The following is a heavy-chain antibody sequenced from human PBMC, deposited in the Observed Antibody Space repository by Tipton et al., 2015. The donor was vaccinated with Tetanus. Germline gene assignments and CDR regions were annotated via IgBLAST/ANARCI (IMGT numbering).Heavy chain of an antibody. J-gene: IGHJ4*02. CDR1: GGSISPNY. CDR2: MSYSGGA. Sequence: SGGSISPNYWSWIRQPPGKGLEWIGQMSYSGGANYNPYLNSRVTISVDTSKNQFSLRLSSVTAADTAVYYCARDVRGYSYDDSGYYNPSYYFDLWGQGTLVTVSS. D-gene: IGHD3-22*01. CDR3: ARDVRGYSYDDSGYYNPSYYFDL. V-gene: IGHV4-59*01.